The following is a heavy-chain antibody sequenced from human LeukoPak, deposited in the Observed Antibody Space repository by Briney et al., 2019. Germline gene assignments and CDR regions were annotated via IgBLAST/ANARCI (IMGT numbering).Heavy chain of an antibody. Sequence: QPGGPLRLSCAASGFTFSSCGMHWVRQAPGKGLEWVAAISFDGSDKYYTDSVKGRFTISRDNSKNTLSLQMNSLRAADTAVFYCARGTDSSGWYGAFDIWGQGTLVTVSP. CDR2: ISFDGSDK. CDR1: GFTFSSCG. V-gene: IGHV3-30*03. J-gene: IGHJ3*02. CDR3: ARGTDSSGWYGAFDI. D-gene: IGHD6-19*01.